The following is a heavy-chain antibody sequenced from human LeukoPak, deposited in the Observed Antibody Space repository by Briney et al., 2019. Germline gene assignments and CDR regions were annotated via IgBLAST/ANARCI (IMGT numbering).Heavy chain of an antibody. CDR3: ARDVDYYDSSGYYYDFDY. CDR2: IYSDGST. Sequence: GGSLRLSCAASGFTFSSYWMSWVRQAPGKGLEWVSIIYSDGSTYYADSVKGRFTISRDNSKNTLYLQMNSLRAEDTAVYYCARDVDYYDSSGYYYDFDYWGQGTLVTVSS. CDR1: GFTFSSYW. J-gene: IGHJ4*02. V-gene: IGHV3-53*01. D-gene: IGHD3-22*01.